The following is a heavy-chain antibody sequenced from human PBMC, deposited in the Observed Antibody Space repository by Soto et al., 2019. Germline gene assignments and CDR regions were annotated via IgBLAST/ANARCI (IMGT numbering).Heavy chain of an antibody. CDR3: ARWSRGYCSSTSCYTRNWFDP. CDR2: IIPIFGTA. D-gene: IGHD2-2*02. J-gene: IGHJ5*02. Sequence: ASVKVSCKASGGTFSSYAISWVRQAPGQGLEWMGGIIPIFGTANYAQKFQGRVTITADESTSTAYMELSSLRSEDTAVYYCARWSRGYCSSTSCYTRNWFDPWGQGTLVTVSS. V-gene: IGHV1-69*13. CDR1: GGTFSSYA.